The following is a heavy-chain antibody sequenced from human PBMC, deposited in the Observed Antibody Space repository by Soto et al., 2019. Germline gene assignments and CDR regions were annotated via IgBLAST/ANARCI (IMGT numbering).Heavy chain of an antibody. CDR3: ARDLTRIVVVPAAIGTYGLDV. D-gene: IGHD2-2*02. V-gene: IGHV1-69*13. CDR2: IIPIFGTA. Sequence: SVKVSCKASGGTFSSYAISWVRQAPGQGLEWMGGIIPIFGTANYAQKFQGRVTITADESTSTAYMELSSLRSEDTAVYYCARDLTRIVVVPAAIGTYGLDVWGQGTTVTVSS. J-gene: IGHJ6*02. CDR1: GGTFSSYA.